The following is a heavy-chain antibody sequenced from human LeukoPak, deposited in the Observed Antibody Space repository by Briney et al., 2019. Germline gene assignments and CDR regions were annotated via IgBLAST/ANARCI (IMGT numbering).Heavy chain of an antibody. Sequence: SETLSLTCTVSGGSINNYYWSWIRQPPGKGLEWIGYIYYSGSTNYNPSLRGRVTMSVDTSKNQFSLKLTSVPAADTAVYYCARYCDGDCNSSAFDLWGQGTMVTVSS. CDR2: IYYSGST. D-gene: IGHD2-21*02. CDR3: ARYCDGDCNSSAFDL. CDR1: GGSINNYY. J-gene: IGHJ3*01. V-gene: IGHV4-59*01.